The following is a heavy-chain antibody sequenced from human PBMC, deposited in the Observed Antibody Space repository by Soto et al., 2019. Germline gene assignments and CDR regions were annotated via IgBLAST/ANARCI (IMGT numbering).Heavy chain of an antibody. D-gene: IGHD5-18*01. V-gene: IGHV3-15*07. CDR3: TTDPLVRPSYGRDY. CDR1: CCTFINAL. J-gene: IGHJ4*02. Sequence: GGPLRLSCAASCCTFINALRNWVRQAPGKGLELVGRIKSKTDGGTTDYAAPVKGRFTISRDDSKNTLYLQMNSLKTEDTAVYYCTTDPLVRPSYGRDYWGQGTLVTVSS. CDR2: IKSKTDGGTT.